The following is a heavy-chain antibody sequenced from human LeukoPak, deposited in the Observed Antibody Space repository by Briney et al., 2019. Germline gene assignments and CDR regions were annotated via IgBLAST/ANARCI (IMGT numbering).Heavy chain of an antibody. V-gene: IGHV1-2*02. CDR2: INPKSGGT. J-gene: IGHJ4*02. CDR1: GYSFTGYH. Sequence: GASVKVSCKASGYSFTGYHTHWVRPAPGQGLEWMGWINPKSGGTNFAQMFQGRVTMTWDTSISTAYMELSRLRSDDTAVYYCASLRGYSMVRGVIVDCWGQGTLVTISS. CDR3: ASLRGYSMVRGVIVDC. D-gene: IGHD3-10*01.